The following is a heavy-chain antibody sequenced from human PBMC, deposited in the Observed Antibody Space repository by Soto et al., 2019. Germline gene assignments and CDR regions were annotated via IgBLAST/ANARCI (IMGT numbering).Heavy chain of an antibody. J-gene: IGHJ4*02. CDR2: IYWNDDK. V-gene: IGHV2-5*01. CDR3: AHRPSEVEIGVFDSSGCIFDY. CDR1: GFSLSTSGVG. Sequence: QITLKESGPTLVKPTQTLTLTCTFSGFSLSTSGVGVGWIRQPPGKALEWLALIYWNDDKRYSPSLKSRLTITKDTSKNQVVLTMTNMDPVDTATYYCAHRPSEVEIGVFDSSGCIFDYWGQGTLVTVSS. D-gene: IGHD3-22*01.